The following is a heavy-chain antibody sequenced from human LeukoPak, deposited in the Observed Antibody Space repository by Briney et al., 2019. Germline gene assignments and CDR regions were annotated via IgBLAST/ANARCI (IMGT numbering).Heavy chain of an antibody. CDR2: IYYSGST. V-gene: IGHV4-39*07. J-gene: IGHJ4*02. Sequence: KASETLSLTCTVSGGSISSYYWGWIRQPPGKGLEWIGSIYYSGSTYYNPSLKSRITISVDTSKNQFSLKLSSVTAADTAVYYRARGHGYFGSGSYPDYWGQGTLVTVSS. CDR1: GGSISSYY. CDR3: ARGHGYFGSGSYPDY. D-gene: IGHD3-10*01.